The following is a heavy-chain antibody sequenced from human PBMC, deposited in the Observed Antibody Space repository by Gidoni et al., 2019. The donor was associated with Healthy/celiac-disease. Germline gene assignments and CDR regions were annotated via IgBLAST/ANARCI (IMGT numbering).Heavy chain of an antibody. V-gene: IGHV3-33*01. CDR1: GFTFSSYG. D-gene: IGHD4-17*01. Sequence: QAQLVESGGGVVQPGRSLRLSCAASGFTFSSYGMHWVRPAPGKGLEWVAVIWYDGSNKYYADSVKGRFTISRDNSKNTLYLQMNSLRAEDTAVYYCARGDYGGNFEWNYWGQGTLVTVSS. CDR2: IWYDGSNK. CDR3: ARGDYGGNFEWNY. J-gene: IGHJ4*02.